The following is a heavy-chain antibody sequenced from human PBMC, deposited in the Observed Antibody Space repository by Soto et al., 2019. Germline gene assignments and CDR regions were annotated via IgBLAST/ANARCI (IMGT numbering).Heavy chain of an antibody. D-gene: IGHD2-21*01. V-gene: IGHV4-4*02. J-gene: IGHJ4*02. CDR3: ATLPPRVVVARLPMPT. Sequence: QVHLRESGPGLVKTSGTLSLTCVVSGGSISSTNWWTWVLQPPGKGLEWFGENYHSGSPTYSPSLRGRATISVDKSNNQFSMRRRSVTAADTAVYYCATLPPRVVVARLPMPTWGQGILVTVSS. CDR2: NYHSGSP. CDR1: GGSISSTNW.